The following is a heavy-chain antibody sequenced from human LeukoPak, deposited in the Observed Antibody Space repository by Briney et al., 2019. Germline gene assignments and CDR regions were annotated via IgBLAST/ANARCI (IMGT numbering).Heavy chain of an antibody. CDR2: IKEDESAK. CDR3: ARDVGGSLDY. J-gene: IGHJ4*02. Sequence: GGSLRLSCAASGFTCRSYWMAWVRQAPGKGLEWVANIKEDESAKHQADSVKGRFTISRDNAQNSVYLQMSSLRGEDTAVYYCARDVGGSLDYWGQGTLVTVSS. CDR1: GFTCRSYW. V-gene: IGHV3-7*01. D-gene: IGHD1-26*01.